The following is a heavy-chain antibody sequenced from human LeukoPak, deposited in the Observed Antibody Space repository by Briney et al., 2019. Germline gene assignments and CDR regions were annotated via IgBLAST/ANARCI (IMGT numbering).Heavy chain of an antibody. D-gene: IGHD3-3*01. CDR1: GFTFSSYG. V-gene: IGHV3-30*18. Sequence: GGSLRLSCAATGFTFSSYGMHWVRQAPAKGLEWVAVVSYDGNTTYYADSVKGRITISRDNSKNTLYLQMNSLRAEDTAVYYCAKEFASGYQDYWGQGTLVTVSS. CDR3: AKEFASGYQDY. CDR2: VSYDGNTT. J-gene: IGHJ4*02.